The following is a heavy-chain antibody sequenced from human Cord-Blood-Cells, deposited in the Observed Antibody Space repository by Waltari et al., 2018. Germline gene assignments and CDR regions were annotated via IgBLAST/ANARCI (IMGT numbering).Heavy chain of an antibody. Sequence: EVPLLESGGVLVQPGGSLRLSCAASGFTFSSYAMSWVRQAPGKGVEWVSAISGSGGSTYYADSVEGRFTIARDNSENTLYLQMNCLRAEDTAVYYCAILPADYWGQGTRVTVSS. V-gene: IGHV3-23*01. CDR1: GFTFSSYA. CDR2: ISGSGGST. D-gene: IGHD2-2*01. CDR3: AILPADY. J-gene: IGHJ4*02.